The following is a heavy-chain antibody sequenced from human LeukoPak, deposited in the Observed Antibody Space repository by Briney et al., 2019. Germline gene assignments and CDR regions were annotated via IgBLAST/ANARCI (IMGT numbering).Heavy chain of an antibody. CDR2: LYSGGNT. CDR3: AKCYGDYVRYLDY. Sequence: GGSLRLSCAASGFTVSSNCMSWVRQAPGKGLEWVSVLYSGGNTYYADSVKGRFTISRDNSKNTLYLHMNSLRAEHTAMYYCAKCYGDYVRYLDYWGQGTLATVSS. CDR1: GFTVSSNC. V-gene: IGHV3-53*01. J-gene: IGHJ4*02. D-gene: IGHD4-17*01.